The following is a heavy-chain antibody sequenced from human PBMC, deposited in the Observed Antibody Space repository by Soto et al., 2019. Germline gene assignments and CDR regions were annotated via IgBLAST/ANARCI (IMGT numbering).Heavy chain of an antibody. Sequence: GASVKVSCKASGYTFTGCYMHWVRQAPGQGLEWMGWINPNSGGTNHGQKFQGRVTMTRDTSISTAYMELSRLRSDDTAVYYCARYFDSTSFDYWGQGTLVTVSS. CDR3: ARYFDSTSFDY. D-gene: IGHD2-2*01. V-gene: IGHV1-2*02. J-gene: IGHJ4*02. CDR2: INPNSGGT. CDR1: GYTFTGCY.